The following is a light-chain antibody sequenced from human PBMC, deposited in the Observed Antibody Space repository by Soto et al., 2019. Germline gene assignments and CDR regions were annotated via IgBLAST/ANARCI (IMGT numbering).Light chain of an antibody. Sequence: DIQMTQSPSSLSASVGDRVTITCRASQGINNFLAWYQQKPGKAPKLLIYAASTLQSGVLSRFSGSGSGTDFTLTISSLQPEDVAVYYCQEYTGAPHTFGPGTQVDIK. CDR2: AAS. CDR3: QEYTGAPHT. V-gene: IGKV1-27*01. CDR1: QGINNF. J-gene: IGKJ3*01.